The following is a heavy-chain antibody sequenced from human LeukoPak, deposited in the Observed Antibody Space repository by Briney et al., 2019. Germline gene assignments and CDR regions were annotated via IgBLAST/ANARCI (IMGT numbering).Heavy chain of an antibody. CDR1: GFTFSSSW. CDR3: ARELEYQLPYFDY. J-gene: IGHJ4*02. D-gene: IGHD2-2*01. V-gene: IGHV3-33*08. Sequence: GGSLRLSCVASGFTFSSSWMNWVRQAPGKGLEWVAVIWYDGSNKYYADSVKGRFTISRDNSKNTLYLQMNSLRAEDTAVYYCARELEYQLPYFDYWGQGTLVTVSS. CDR2: IWYDGSNK.